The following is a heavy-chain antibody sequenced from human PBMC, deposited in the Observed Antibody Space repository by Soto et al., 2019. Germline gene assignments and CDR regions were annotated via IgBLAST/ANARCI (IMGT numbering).Heavy chain of an antibody. Sequence: GGSLRLSCAASGFTFSSYEMNWVRQAPGKGLEWVSYISSSGSTIYYADSVKGRFTISRDNAKNSLYLQMNSLRAEDTAVYYCARGSPYGKFDYWGQGTLVTAPQ. J-gene: IGHJ4*02. CDR3: ARGSPYGKFDY. CDR1: GFTFSSYE. CDR2: ISSSGSTI. V-gene: IGHV3-48*03. D-gene: IGHD4-17*01.